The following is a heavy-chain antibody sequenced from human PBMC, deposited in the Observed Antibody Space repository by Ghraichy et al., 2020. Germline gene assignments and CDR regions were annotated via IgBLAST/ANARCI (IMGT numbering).Heavy chain of an antibody. J-gene: IGHJ4*02. CDR2: ISGGSDTI. Sequence: GGSLRLSCKASGFAFSNYDMDWARQVPGKGLEWVSFISGGSDTIRYADSVKGRFTISRDNARNSLYLQMNSLRVDDTAVYFCVRDWPVDWGQGPLVTVSS. CDR3: VRDWPVD. V-gene: IGHV3-48*01. CDR1: GFAFSNYD.